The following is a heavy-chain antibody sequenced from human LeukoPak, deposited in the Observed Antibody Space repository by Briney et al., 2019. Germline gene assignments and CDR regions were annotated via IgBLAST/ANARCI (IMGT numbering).Heavy chain of an antibody. D-gene: IGHD3-22*01. Sequence: SGPALVKPTQTLTLTCTFSGFSLSTSGMCVSWIRQPPGTALEWLARIDWDDDKYYSTSLKTRLTISKDTSKNQVVLTMTNMDPVDTATYYCARIVRYYDSSGYYYYFDYWGQGTLVTVSS. CDR2: IDWDDDK. CDR3: ARIVRYYDSSGYYYYFDY. CDR1: GFSLSTSGMC. J-gene: IGHJ4*02. V-gene: IGHV2-70*11.